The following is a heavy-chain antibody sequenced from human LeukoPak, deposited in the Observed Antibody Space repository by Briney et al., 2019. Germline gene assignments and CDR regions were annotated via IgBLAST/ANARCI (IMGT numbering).Heavy chain of an antibody. Sequence: SVKVSCKASGGTFSSYAISWVRQAPGQGLEWMGRIIPIFGTANYAQKFQGRVTITTDESTSTAYMELSSLRYEDTAVYYCARAYYYDSSGWSFDYWGQGTLVTVSS. D-gene: IGHD3-22*01. J-gene: IGHJ4*02. V-gene: IGHV1-69*05. CDR3: ARAYYYDSSGWSFDY. CDR1: GGTFSSYA. CDR2: IIPIFGTA.